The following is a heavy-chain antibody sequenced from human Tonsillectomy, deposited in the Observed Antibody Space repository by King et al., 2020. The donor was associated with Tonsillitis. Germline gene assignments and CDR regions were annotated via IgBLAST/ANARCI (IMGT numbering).Heavy chain of an antibody. V-gene: IGHV4-59*08. D-gene: IGHD3-22*01. Sequence: HVQLQESGPGLVKPSETLSLTCTVSGGSISSYFWSWIRQPPGKGREGIGYIFYRGSTNYNPSLQSRVTISIDTSKNQFSRKLRSGTAADTAVYYCARLDFYDRVPWAFDIWGQGTMVTVSS. J-gene: IGHJ3*02. CDR1: GGSISSYF. CDR2: IFYRGST. CDR3: ARLDFYDRVPWAFDI.